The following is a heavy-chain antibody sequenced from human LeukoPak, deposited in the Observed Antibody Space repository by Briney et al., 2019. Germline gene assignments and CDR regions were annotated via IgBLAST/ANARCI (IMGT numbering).Heavy chain of an antibody. Sequence: GGSLRLSCAASGFTFSSYGMHWVRQAPGKGLEWVAFIRYDGSNKYYTDSVKGRFTISRDNSKNTLYLQMNSLRGEDTAVYYCAKDWRRIVLVAAVTRHGNYMDVWGKGTTVTISS. CDR1: GFTFSSYG. V-gene: IGHV3-30*02. J-gene: IGHJ6*03. CDR2: IRYDGSNK. D-gene: IGHD2-15*01. CDR3: AKDWRRIVLVAAVTRHGNYMDV.